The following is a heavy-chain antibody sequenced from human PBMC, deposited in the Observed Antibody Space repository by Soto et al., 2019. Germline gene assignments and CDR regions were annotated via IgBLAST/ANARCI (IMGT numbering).Heavy chain of an antibody. Sequence: ASVKVSCKASGYTFTSYAMHWVRQAPGQRLEWMGWINAGNGNTKYSQKFQGRVTITRDASASTAYMELSSLRSEDTAAYYCARSPPRITMVRGVISYFDYWGQGTLVTVSS. CDR1: GYTFTSYA. D-gene: IGHD3-10*01. CDR2: INAGNGNT. CDR3: ARSPPRITMVRGVISYFDY. V-gene: IGHV1-3*01. J-gene: IGHJ4*02.